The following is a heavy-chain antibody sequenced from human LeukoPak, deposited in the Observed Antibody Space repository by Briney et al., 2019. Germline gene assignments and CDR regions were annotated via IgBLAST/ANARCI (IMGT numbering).Heavy chain of an antibody. J-gene: IGHJ5*02. V-gene: IGHV4-61*08. CDR3: ARYDYGDCWFDP. CDR2: ISDSGST. Sequence: SETLSLTCAVSGGSISSGGYPGSWFRQPPGKGLEWIGYISDSGSTNYNPSLRSRVTISVDTSKNQFSLKLSSVTAADTALYYCARYDYGDCWFDPWGQGTLVTVSS. D-gene: IGHD4-17*01. CDR1: GGSISSGGYP.